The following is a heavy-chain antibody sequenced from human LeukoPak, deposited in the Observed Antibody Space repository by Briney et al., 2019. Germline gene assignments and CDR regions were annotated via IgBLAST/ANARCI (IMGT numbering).Heavy chain of an antibody. V-gene: IGHV4-34*01. Sequence: SETLSLTCAVYGGSFSGYYWSWIRQPPGKGLEWIGEINHSGSTNYNPSLKSRVTISVDTSKNQFTLKLSSVTAADTAVYYCARVGIAAAGTPRTHFDYWGQGTLVTVSS. CDR2: INHSGST. CDR1: GGSFSGYY. J-gene: IGHJ4*02. CDR3: ARVGIAAAGTPRTHFDY. D-gene: IGHD6-13*01.